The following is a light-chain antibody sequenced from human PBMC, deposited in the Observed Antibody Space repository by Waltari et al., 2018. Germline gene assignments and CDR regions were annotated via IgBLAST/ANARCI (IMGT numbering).Light chain of an antibody. CDR2: RNN. CDR1: RSNIGSNY. CDR3: AAWDDSLSGWV. Sequence: QSVLTQPPSASGTPGQRVTIPCSGSRSNIGSNYVYWYQQLPGTAPKLLIYRNNQRPSGVPDLFSGSKSGTSASLAISGLRSEDEADYYCAAWDDSLSGWVFGGGTKLTVL. J-gene: IGLJ3*02. V-gene: IGLV1-47*01.